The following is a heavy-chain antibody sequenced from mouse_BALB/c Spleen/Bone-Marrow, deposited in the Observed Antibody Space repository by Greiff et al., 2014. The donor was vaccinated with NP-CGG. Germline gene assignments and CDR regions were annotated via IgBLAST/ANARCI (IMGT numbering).Heavy chain of an antibody. J-gene: IGHJ1*01. Sequence: QVQLQQSGPELVKPGASVKISCKASGYAFSSSWMNWVKQRPGQGLEWIGRIYPGDGDTNYNGKFKGKATLTADKFSSTAYVQLSSLTFVDSAVYLSARHAYGNSYWYLDVWGAGTTVTVSS. CDR1: GYAFSSSW. CDR2: IYPGDGDT. D-gene: IGHD2-1*01. CDR3: ARHAYGNSYWYLDV. V-gene: IGHV1-82*01.